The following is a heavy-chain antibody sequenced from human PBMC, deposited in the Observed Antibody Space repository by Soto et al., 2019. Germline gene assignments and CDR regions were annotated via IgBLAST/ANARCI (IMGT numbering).Heavy chain of an antibody. D-gene: IGHD3-10*01. CDR3: ARGGSEGGLDV. V-gene: IGHV4-59*01. CDR1: GASISTYY. J-gene: IGHJ6*02. Sequence: QMQLQESGPGVVKPSETLSLTCTVSGASISTYYWTWIRQAPGKGLEWIGYLYYSGNTNYNPSLKSRVTMSVDTSKNHFYLTLTSATAAVTAVYFCARGGSEGGLDVWGQGTTVAVSS. CDR2: LYYSGNT.